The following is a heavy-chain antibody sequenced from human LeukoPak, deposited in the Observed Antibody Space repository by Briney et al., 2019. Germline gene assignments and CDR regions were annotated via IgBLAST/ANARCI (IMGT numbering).Heavy chain of an antibody. V-gene: IGHV4-59*01. Sequence: SETLSLTCNVSGGSIRGYYWSWIRQPPGKGLEWIGYIYSSGSTNYNHSLKSRVTMSVDTSKNQFSLKVSSVTAADTAVYYCARVFDSGSQAYFYYMDVWGKGTTVTISS. CDR1: GGSIRGYY. CDR3: ARVFDSGSQAYFYYMDV. CDR2: IYSSGST. D-gene: IGHD3-10*01. J-gene: IGHJ6*03.